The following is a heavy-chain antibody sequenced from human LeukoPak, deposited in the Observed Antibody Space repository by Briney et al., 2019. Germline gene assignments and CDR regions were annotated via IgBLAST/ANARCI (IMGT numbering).Heavy chain of an antibody. V-gene: IGHV3-7*03. Sequence: PGGSLRLSCAVSGFTLRSYWMSWVRQAPGKGLEWLTNISQDGSEKYYVGSVKGRFTISRDDANNSLYLQMNSLRAEDTAVYYCAKDRGSGWPRTDNWFDPWGQGTLVTVSS. CDR2: ISQDGSEK. CDR3: AKDRGSGWPRTDNWFDP. D-gene: IGHD6-19*01. J-gene: IGHJ5*02. CDR1: GFTLRSYW.